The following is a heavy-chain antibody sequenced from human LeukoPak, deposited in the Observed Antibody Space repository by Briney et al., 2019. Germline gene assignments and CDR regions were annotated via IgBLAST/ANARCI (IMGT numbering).Heavy chain of an antibody. D-gene: IGHD3-10*01. CDR2: INPNSDGT. Sequence: GSVRVSCKASGYTFTGYYMHWVRQAPGQGLEWMGWINPNSDGTNYAQNYQGRVTMTRDTDISTAYMELSRLRSDDTAVYYCARDPITMVRGQTYYYYGMDVWGQGTTVTVS. CDR3: ARDPITMVRGQTYYYYGMDV. J-gene: IGHJ6*02. V-gene: IGHV1-2*02. CDR1: GYTFTGYY.